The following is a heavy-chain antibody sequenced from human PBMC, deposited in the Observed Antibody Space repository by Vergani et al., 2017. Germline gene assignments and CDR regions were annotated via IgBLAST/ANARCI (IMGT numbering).Heavy chain of an antibody. Sequence: QLQLQESGPGLVKPSETLSLTCTVSGGSISSSSYYWGWIRQPPGKGLEWIGSIYYSGSTYYNPSLKSRVTISVDTSKNQFSLKLSSVTAADTAVYYCARSIRGIAAGGYFDYWGQGTLVTVSS. CDR2: IYYSGST. D-gene: IGHD6-25*01. CDR3: ARSIRGIAAGGYFDY. V-gene: IGHV4-39*01. J-gene: IGHJ4*02. CDR1: GGSISSSSYY.